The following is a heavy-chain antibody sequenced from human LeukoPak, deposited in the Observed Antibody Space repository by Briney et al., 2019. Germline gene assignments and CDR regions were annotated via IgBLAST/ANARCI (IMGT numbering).Heavy chain of an antibody. CDR1: RFSLNNYS. Sequence: GGSLRLACAPYRFSLNNYSMSWDRQAPGEGREWVSAISTTGGRTYYADSVKGRFTISRDNSKYTLSLQMDSLRVEDTAVYYCAKDWTTVVTPKGYYFDSWGQGTLVTVSS. D-gene: IGHD4-23*01. CDR2: ISTTGGRT. V-gene: IGHV3-23*01. CDR3: AKDWTTVVTPKGYYFDS. J-gene: IGHJ4*02.